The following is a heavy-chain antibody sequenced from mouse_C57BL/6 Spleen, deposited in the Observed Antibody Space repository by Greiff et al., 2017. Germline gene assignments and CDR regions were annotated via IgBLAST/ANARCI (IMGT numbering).Heavy chain of an antibody. CDR3: ARGGWLRQAMDY. V-gene: IGHV1-82*01. D-gene: IGHD2-2*01. CDR1: GYAFSSSW. J-gene: IGHJ4*01. CDR2: IYPGDGDT. Sequence: QVQLQQSGPELVKPGASVKISCKASGYAFSSSWMNWVKQRPGKGLEWIGRIYPGDGDTNYNGKFKGKATLTADKSSSTAYMQLSSLTSEDSAVYFCARGGWLRQAMDYWGQGTSVTVSS.